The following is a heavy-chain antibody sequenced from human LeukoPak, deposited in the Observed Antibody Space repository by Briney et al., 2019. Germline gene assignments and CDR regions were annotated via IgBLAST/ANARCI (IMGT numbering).Heavy chain of an antibody. Sequence: ASVKVSCKASGYTFTSYGISWVRQAPGQGLEWMGWISAYNGNTNYAQKLQGRVTMTTDTSTSTAYMELRSLRSDDTAVYYCARDCDPSYYDSSGLSPVDYWGQGTLVTVSS. V-gene: IGHV1-18*01. CDR2: ISAYNGNT. CDR3: ARDCDPSYYDSSGLSPVDY. CDR1: GYTFTSYG. D-gene: IGHD3-22*01. J-gene: IGHJ4*02.